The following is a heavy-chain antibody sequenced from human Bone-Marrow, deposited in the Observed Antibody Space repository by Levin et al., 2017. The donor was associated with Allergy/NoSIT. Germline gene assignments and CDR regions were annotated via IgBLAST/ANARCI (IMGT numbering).Heavy chain of an antibody. J-gene: IGHJ5*02. CDR1: GFSLRTSGVG. CDR3: AQRRYGHWKSPSFDP. Sequence: SGPTLVKPTQTLTLTCTFSGFSLRTSGVGVGWIRQPPGKALEWLAVIYWDDDKYYSPSLKSRLTITKDTSKNEVVLTITNMDPVDTATYYCAQRRYGHWKSPSFDPWGQGTLVTVSS. V-gene: IGHV2-5*02. CDR2: IYWDDDK. D-gene: IGHD1-1*01.